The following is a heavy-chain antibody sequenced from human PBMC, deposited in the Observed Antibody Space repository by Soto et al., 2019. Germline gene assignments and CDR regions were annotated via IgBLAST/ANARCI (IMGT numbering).Heavy chain of an antibody. V-gene: IGHV1-18*04. CDR2: ISGYSGNT. D-gene: IGHD6-13*01. Sequence: QVQLVQSGAEVKKPGASVKVSCKASGYTFTSYGISWVRQAPGQGLEWMGWISGYSGNTEYAQKFQGRVTMTTDTSTNTAYMDLRSLRHDDTAVYYCVRVLGYSSTYYMFDPWGQGTLVTVSS. CDR3: VRVLGYSSTYYMFDP. J-gene: IGHJ5*02. CDR1: GYTFTSYG.